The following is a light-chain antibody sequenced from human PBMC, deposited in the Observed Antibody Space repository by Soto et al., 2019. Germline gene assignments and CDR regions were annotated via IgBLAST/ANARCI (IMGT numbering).Light chain of an antibody. V-gene: IGLV1-40*01. J-gene: IGLJ3*02. Sequence: QSVLTQPPSVSGAPGQRVTISCTGNASNIGAGYEVHWYQQPPGKAPKLLISGHNIRPSGVPDRFFGSKSGTSASLAINGLQAEDEADYYCQSYDISLSGSRVFGGGTKVTVL. CDR1: ASNIGAGYE. CDR3: QSYDISLSGSRV. CDR2: GHN.